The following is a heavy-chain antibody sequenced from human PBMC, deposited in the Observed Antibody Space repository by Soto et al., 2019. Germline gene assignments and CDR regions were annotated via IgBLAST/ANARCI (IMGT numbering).Heavy chain of an antibody. CDR2: INPNSGGT. J-gene: IGHJ4*02. CDR3: ARQGMGGLGVYFDY. Sequence: GASVKVSCKASGYTFTGYYMHWVRQAPGQGLEWMGWINPNSGGTNYAQKFQGWVTMTRDTSISTAYMELSRLRSDDTAVYYCARQGMGGLGVYFDYWGQGTLVTVSS. D-gene: IGHD3-3*01. V-gene: IGHV1-2*04. CDR1: GYTFTGYY.